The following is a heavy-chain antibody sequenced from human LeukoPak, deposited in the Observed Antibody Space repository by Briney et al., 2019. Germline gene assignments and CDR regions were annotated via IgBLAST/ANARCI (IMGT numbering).Heavy chain of an antibody. Sequence: GASVKVSCKASGYTFTSYGISWVRQAPGQGPEWMGWISAYNGNTNYAQKLQGRVTMTTDTSISTAYMELSRLRSDDTAVYYCAIYGNQVGFDPWGQGTLVTVSS. J-gene: IGHJ5*02. CDR1: GYTFTSYG. CDR3: AIYGNQVGFDP. CDR2: ISAYNGNT. V-gene: IGHV1-18*01. D-gene: IGHD1-14*01.